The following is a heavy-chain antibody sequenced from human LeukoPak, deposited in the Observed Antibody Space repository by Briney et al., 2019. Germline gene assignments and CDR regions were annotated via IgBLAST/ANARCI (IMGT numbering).Heavy chain of an antibody. CDR2: IFYTGTI. J-gene: IGHJ2*01. CDR1: GASISSYY. D-gene: IGHD6-13*01. CDR3: ARGMPASGTGWYFDF. V-gene: IGHV4-59*01. Sequence: SETLYLTCTVSGASISSYYWNWIRQPPGKGLEWIGYIFYTGTINYNPSLKSRVTLSVDTSKDRFSLKLSSVAAADTAVYYCARGMPASGTGWYFDFWGRGTLVTVSS.